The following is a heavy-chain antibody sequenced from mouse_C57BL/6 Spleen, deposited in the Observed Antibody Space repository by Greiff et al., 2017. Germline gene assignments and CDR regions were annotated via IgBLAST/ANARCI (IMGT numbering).Heavy chain of an antibody. Sequence: DVMLVESEGGLVQPGSSMKLSCTASGFTFSDDYMAWVRQVPDKGLEWVANINYDGSSNYYLDSLKSRFIISRDNAKNILYLHMSSLKSEDTATYYCARARYGSSYFDYWGQGTTLTVSS. CDR1: GFTFSDDY. J-gene: IGHJ2*01. D-gene: IGHD1-1*01. CDR2: INYDGSSN. CDR3: ARARYGSSYFDY. V-gene: IGHV5-16*01.